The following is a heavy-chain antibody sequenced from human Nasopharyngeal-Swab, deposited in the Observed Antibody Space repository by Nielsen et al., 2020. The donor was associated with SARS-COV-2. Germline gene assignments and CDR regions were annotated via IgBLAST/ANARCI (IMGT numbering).Heavy chain of an antibody. J-gene: IGHJ6*02. CDR2: IYHSGST. CDR3: ARDELMVYYYYGMDV. D-gene: IGHD2-8*01. Sequence: VRHAPGEGLEWIGGIYHSGSTHNNPSLKSGVTISVDKSKNQFSLNLCSVTAAATAVYYCARDELMVYYYYGMDVWGQGTTVTVSS. V-gene: IGHV4-4*02.